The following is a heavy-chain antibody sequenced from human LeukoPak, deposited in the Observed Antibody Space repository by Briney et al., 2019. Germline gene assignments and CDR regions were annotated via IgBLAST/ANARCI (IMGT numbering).Heavy chain of an antibody. V-gene: IGHV4-34*01. CDR3: AGGNFYDSSGHPYHFHY. J-gene: IGHJ4*02. CDR1: GGSFSGYY. D-gene: IGHD3-22*01. CDR2: INHSGST. Sequence: SETLSLTCAVYGGSFSGYYWSWIRQPPGKGLEWIGEINHSGSTNYNPSLKSRVTISVDTSKNQFSLNLTPVTAADTAVYYCAGGNFYDSSGHPYHFHYWGQGTLVTVPS.